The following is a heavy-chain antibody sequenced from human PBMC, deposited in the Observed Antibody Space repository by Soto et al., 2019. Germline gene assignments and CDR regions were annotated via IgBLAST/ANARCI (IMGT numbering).Heavy chain of an antibody. D-gene: IGHD3-10*01. J-gene: IGHJ6*02. CDR2: ISHDGGT. V-gene: IGHV4-34*02. Sequence: QVQLQQWGAGLLRPSETLSLTCAFYGGSFDDFYWSWVRQSPGKGLEWVGEISHDGGTNYSPSLASRVSISVDTSKNQFSLHLRSVTAADTGLYYCARGQLVWSGDLTPYHRDMDVWGQGTTVTVSS. CDR3: ARGQLVWSGDLTPYHRDMDV. CDR1: GGSFDDFY.